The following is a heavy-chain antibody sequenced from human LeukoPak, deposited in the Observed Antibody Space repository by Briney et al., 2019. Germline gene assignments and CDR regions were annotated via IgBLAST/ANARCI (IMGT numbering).Heavy chain of an antibody. V-gene: IGHV1-18*01. CDR2: ISAYNGNT. CDR1: GYTFTSYG. D-gene: IGHD4-17*01. J-gene: IGHJ6*02. CDR3: ARTDYGDYYYYYGMDV. Sequence: ASVKVSCKASGYTFTSYGISWVRQAPGQGLEWMGWISAYNGNTNYAQKLQGRVTITRDTSASTAYMELSSLRSEDTAVYYCARTDYGDYYYYYGMDVWGQGTTVTVSS.